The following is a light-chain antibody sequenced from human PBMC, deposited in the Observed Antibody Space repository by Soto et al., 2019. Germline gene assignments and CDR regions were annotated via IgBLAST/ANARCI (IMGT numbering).Light chain of an antibody. V-gene: IGKV1-5*03. J-gene: IGKJ1*01. CDR1: QTISSW. CDR3: QHYNSYSEA. Sequence: QMTQAPSTLSLSLGDSDTIHCRASQTISSWLAWYQQKPGKAPKLLIYKASTLKSGVPSRFSGSGSGTEFTLTISSLQPDDFATYYCQHYNSYSEAFGQGTKVDIK. CDR2: KAS.